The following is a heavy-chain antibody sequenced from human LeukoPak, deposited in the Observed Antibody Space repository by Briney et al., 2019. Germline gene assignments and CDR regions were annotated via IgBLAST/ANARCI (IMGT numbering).Heavy chain of an antibody. CDR3: ARGLGSSGWYYLFDY. D-gene: IGHD6-19*01. CDR1: RFTFSIYS. V-gene: IGHV3-21*01. J-gene: IGHJ4*02. CDR2: ISSSSVHI. Sequence: PGGSLRLSCAASRFTFSIYSMNWVRQAPGKGLEWVSSISSSSVHIYYADSLKGRFTISRDNAKTSLYLQLNTLRAEDTAVYYCARGLGSSGWYYLFDYWGQGALVTVSS.